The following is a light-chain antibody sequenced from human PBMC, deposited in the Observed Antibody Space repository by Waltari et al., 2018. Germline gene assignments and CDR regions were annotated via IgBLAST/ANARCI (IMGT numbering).Light chain of an antibody. CDR3: QAWDSSTGV. V-gene: IGLV3-1*01. CDR1: KLGDKY. Sequence: SYDLTQPPSVSVSPGQTGTNTCSGDKLGDKYVSWYQQKSGKSHALVIYQDNKRPSGIPERFSGSNSGNTATLTICGTQAMDEADYYCQAWDSSTGVFGGGTKLTVL. J-gene: IGLJ3*02. CDR2: QDN.